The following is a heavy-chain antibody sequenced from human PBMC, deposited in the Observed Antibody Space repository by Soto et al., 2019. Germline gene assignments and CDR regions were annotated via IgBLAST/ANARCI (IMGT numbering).Heavy chain of an antibody. J-gene: IGHJ4*02. CDR2: IYHGGGT. Sequence: QLQLQESGSGLVKPSQTLSLTCAVSGGSISSGGYSWSWIRQPPGRGLEWIGYIYHGGGTYYNASLKSRAPISVDRSKNQFSPNLSSVAAADTGVYYCGRGGGNRDYERAWDQWGPGTLVTVTS. V-gene: IGHV4-30-2*01. D-gene: IGHD3-22*01. CDR3: GRGGGNRDYERAWDQ. CDR1: GGSISSGGYS.